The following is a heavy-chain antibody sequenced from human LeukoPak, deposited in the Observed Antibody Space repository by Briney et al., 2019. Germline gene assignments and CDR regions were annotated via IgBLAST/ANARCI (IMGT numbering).Heavy chain of an antibody. J-gene: IGHJ3*02. CDR3: ARFAVPGAFDI. CDR1: GGSFSSYY. Sequence: SETLSLTCAVYGGSFSSYYWSWIRQPPGKGLEWIGEINHSGSTNYNPSLKSRVTISVDTSKNQFSLKLSSVTAADTAVYYCARFAVPGAFDIWGQGTMVTVSS. V-gene: IGHV4-34*01. CDR2: INHSGST. D-gene: IGHD6-19*01.